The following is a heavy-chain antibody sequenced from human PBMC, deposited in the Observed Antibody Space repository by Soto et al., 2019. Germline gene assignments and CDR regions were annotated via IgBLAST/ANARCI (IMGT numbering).Heavy chain of an antibody. CDR2: INWNRGSI. V-gene: IGHV3-9*01. J-gene: IGHJ1*01. CDR3: VKDESINWYSGHFRH. Sequence: EVQLVESGGGLVQPARSLSLSCAASGFTCDDYAMHWVQQVPGKVMELVSGINWNRGSIGYGDSVKSRFGISRDNAKTSLPLQMNSLSAEDTAFYYCVKDESINWYSGHFRHWGQGTLVSVSS. CDR1: GFTCDDYA. D-gene: IGHD6-13*01.